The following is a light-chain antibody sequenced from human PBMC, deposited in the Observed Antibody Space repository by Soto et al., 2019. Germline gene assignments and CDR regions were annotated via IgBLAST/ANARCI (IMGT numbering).Light chain of an antibody. CDR1: SSDVGGYNY. CDR3: SSYTSSSTPLV. Sequence: QSALTQPASVSGSPGQSITISCTGTSSDVGGYNYVSWYQQHPGKAPKLMIYEVSNRPSGVSNRFSGSKSGNMASLTISGLQAEDEADYYCSSYTSSSTPLVFGTGTKVTVL. V-gene: IGLV2-14*01. CDR2: EVS. J-gene: IGLJ1*01.